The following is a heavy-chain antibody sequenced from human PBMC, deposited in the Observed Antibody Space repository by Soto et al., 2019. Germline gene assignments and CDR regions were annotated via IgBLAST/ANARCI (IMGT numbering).Heavy chain of an antibody. Sequence: GGSLRLSCAASGFTFSSYAMSWVRQAPGKGLEWVSAISGSGGSTYYADSVKDRFTISRDNSKNTLYLQMNSLRAEDTAVYYCAKEMLRWLQPTPGPYFDYWGQGTLVTVSS. CDR2: ISGSGGST. D-gene: IGHD5-12*01. V-gene: IGHV3-23*01. CDR3: AKEMLRWLQPTPGPYFDY. J-gene: IGHJ4*02. CDR1: GFTFSSYA.